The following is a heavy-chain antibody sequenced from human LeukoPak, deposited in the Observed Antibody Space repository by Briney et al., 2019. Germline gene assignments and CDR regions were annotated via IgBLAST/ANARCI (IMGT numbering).Heavy chain of an antibody. CDR3: ARGFGSGSPLPFDY. D-gene: IGHD3-10*01. J-gene: IGHJ4*02. Sequence: GGSLRLSCAASGFTFSSYWMHWVRQAPGKGLVWVSRINSDGRTTNYADSVKGRFTISRDNAKNTMYLQLNSLRAEDTAVYYCARGFGSGSPLPFDYWGQGTLVTVSS. V-gene: IGHV3-74*01. CDR2: INSDGRTT. CDR1: GFTFSSYW.